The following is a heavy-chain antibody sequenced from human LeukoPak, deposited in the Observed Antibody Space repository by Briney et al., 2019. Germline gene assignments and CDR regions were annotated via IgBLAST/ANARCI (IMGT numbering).Heavy chain of an antibody. J-gene: IGHJ6*03. D-gene: IGHD3-3*01. CDR2: INHSGST. CDR1: GGSFSGYY. V-gene: IGHV4-34*01. CDR3: ARRGYFGVVINHYMDV. Sequence: SETLSLTCAVYGGSFSGYYWSWIRQPPGKGLEWIGEINHSGSTNYNPSLKSRVTISVDTSKNQFSLKLSSVTAADTAVYYCARRGYFGVVINHYMDVWGKGTTVTVSS.